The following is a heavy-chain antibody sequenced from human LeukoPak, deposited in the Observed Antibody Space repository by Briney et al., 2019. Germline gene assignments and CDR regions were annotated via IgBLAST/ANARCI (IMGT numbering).Heavy chain of an antibody. CDR1: GFTVSSYW. CDR2: IKSDGSST. CDR3: ATDFWGGPPPDY. V-gene: IGHV3-74*01. Sequence: GGSLRLACAVSGFTVSSYWMQWVRQAPGKGLVWVSRIKSDGSSTIYAHSVKGRFTISRDNAKNTLYQQMNSLRAEDTAVYYCATDFWGGPPPDYWGQGTLVTVSS. D-gene: IGHD3-3*01. J-gene: IGHJ4*02.